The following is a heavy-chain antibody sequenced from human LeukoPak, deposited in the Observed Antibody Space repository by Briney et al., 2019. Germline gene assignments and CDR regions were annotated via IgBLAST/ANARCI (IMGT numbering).Heavy chain of an antibody. V-gene: IGHV3-30-3*01. J-gene: IGHJ4*02. CDR1: RFTFSSYD. CDR3: ARDLRGGDHEGTY. D-gene: IGHD2-21*02. CDR2: ISYDGSNN. Sequence: GGSLRRSCAASRFTFSSYDMHWVRQAPGKGLEWVAVISYDGSNNDYAESVKGRFTISRDNSKNTLYLQMDSLRAEDTAVYYCARDLRGGDHEGTYWGQGTLVTVSS.